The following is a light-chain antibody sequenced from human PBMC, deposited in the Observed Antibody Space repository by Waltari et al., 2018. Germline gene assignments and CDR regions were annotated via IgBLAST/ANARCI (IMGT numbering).Light chain of an antibody. CDR2: YNN. CDR3: AAWDNSLSSGL. J-gene: IGLJ2*01. V-gene: IGLV1-47*02. CDR1: SSNIGSNY. Sequence: QSVLTQPPSASGAPGQSVTISCSGSSSNIGSNYVYWYQQLPGTAPKLLIYYNNQRPSCVPDRFSGSKSGTSASLAITGLRSEDEADYYCAAWDNSLSSGLFGGGTRLTVL.